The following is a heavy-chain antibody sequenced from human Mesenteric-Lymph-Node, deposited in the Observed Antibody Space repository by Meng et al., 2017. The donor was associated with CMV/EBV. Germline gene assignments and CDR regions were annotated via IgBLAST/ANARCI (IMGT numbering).Heavy chain of an antibody. CDR2: ISSTNTSM. D-gene: IGHD3-3*01. CDR3: ARGGVVKEGYYYGMDV. V-gene: IGHV3-48*04. J-gene: IGHJ6*02. Sequence: GESLKISCTASEFTFSIYSMNWVRQAPGKGLQWISYISSTNTSMYYTDSVKGRFTISRDNAKNTLYLQMNSLRAEDTAVYYCARGGVVKEGYYYGMDVWGQGTTVTVSS. CDR1: EFTFSIYS.